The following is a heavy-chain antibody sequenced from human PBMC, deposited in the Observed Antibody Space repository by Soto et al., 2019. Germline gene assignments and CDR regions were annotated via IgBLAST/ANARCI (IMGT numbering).Heavy chain of an antibody. D-gene: IGHD2-2*01. V-gene: IGHV3-21*04. CDR3: ARGHIVVVPAAHMDV. CDR1: GFTFSSYS. CDR2: ISVSSSYI. J-gene: IGHJ6*03. Sequence: GGSLRLSCAASGFTFSSYSMNWVRQAPGKGLEWVSSISVSSSYIYYADAVKDRFTISGDNAKNSQYLQMNSLRAEDTALYYCARGHIVVVPAAHMDVWGKGTTVTVSS.